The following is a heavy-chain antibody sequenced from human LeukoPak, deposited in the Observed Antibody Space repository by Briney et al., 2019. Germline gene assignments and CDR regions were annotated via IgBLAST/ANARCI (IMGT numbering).Heavy chain of an antibody. D-gene: IGHD6-19*01. CDR3: AKDHLPGIVVADRDY. J-gene: IGHJ4*02. CDR2: IRASGGAT. V-gene: IGHV3-23*01. Sequence: PGGSLRLSCAASGFTFKKYDVTWVRQAPGKGLEWVSGIRASGGATYYADSVKGRFTISRDNSKNTLYLQINSLRDEDTAVYYCAKDHLPGIVVADRDYWGQGTLVTVSS. CDR1: GFTFKKYD.